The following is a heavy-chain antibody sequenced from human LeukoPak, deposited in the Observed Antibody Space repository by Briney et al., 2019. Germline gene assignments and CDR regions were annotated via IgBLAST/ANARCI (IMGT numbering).Heavy chain of an antibody. CDR3: AVHSGSYPTAFDY. CDR2: IIPIFDTT. D-gene: IGHD1-26*01. V-gene: IGHV1-69*13. Sequence: SVKVSCKASGGTFSSYAISWVRQAPGQGLEWMGGIIPIFDTTNYAQKFQGRVAITADESTSTAYMELSSLRSEDTAVYFCAVHSGSYPTAFDYWGQGTLVTVSS. J-gene: IGHJ4*02. CDR1: GGTFSSYA.